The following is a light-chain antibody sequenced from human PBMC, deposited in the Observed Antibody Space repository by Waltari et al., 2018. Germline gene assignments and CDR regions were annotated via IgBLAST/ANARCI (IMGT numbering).Light chain of an antibody. CDR1: QSISGH. V-gene: IGKV1-39*01. J-gene: IGKJ4*01. CDR2: AAS. CDR3: QQSFNRPPT. Sequence: DIDMTQSPSSLSASVGDRVTITCRASQSISGHLQWYQQKPGRAPRLLIFAASNLQSGVPSRFSGSGSGTDFTLTISSLQPEDFATYYCQQSFNRPPTFGGGTKVEVK.